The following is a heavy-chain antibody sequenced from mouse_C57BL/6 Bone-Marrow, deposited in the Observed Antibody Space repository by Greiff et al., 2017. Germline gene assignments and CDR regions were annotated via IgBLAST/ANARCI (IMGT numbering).Heavy chain of an antibody. CDR2: INPNNGGT. J-gene: IGHJ2*01. CDR3: ARAGITAGVAHFDY. D-gene: IGHD1-1*01. V-gene: IGHV1-26*01. Sequence: VQLQQSGPELVKPGASVKISCKASGYTFTDYYMNWVKQSHGKSLEWIGDINPNNGGTSYNQKFKGKATLTVDKSSSIAYMELRSLTSEDSAVYYGARAGITAGVAHFDYWGQGTTLTVSS. CDR1: GYTFTDYY.